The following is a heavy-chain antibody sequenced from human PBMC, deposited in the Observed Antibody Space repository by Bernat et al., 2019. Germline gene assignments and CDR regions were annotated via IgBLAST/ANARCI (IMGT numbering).Heavy chain of an antibody. CDR2: FDPEDGET. J-gene: IGHJ4*02. CDR1: GYTLTELS. Sequence: QVQLVQSGAEVKKPGASVKVSCKVSGYTLTELSMHWVRQAPGKGLEWMGGFDPEDGETIYAQKFRCRVTITEDTTTDTACMELSSLRSEDTAVYYCATDRGGYDYRAPFDYWGQGTLVTVAS. V-gene: IGHV1-24*01. CDR3: ATDRGGYDYRAPFDY. D-gene: IGHD5-12*01.